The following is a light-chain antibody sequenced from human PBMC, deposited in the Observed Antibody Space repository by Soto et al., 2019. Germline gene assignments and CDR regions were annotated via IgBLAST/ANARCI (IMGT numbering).Light chain of an antibody. CDR3: CSYAGSNTVV. CDR1: SSDVGRYNL. CDR2: EGS. J-gene: IGLJ2*01. Sequence: QSALTQPASVSGSPGQSITISCTGSSSDVGRYNLVSWYQQHPGKAPKLMIYEGSKRPSGVSNRFSGSKSGNTASLTISGLQAEDEADYYRCSYAGSNTVVFGGGTKLTVL. V-gene: IGLV2-23*01.